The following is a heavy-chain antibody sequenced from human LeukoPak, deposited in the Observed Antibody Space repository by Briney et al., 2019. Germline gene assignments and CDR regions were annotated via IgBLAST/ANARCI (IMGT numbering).Heavy chain of an antibody. CDR3: ARDPRLYYYGMDV. CDR1: GGTFSSYA. D-gene: IGHD6-25*01. J-gene: IGHJ6*02. CDR2: IIPILGIA. Sequence: ASVKVSCKASGGTFSSYAISWVRQAPGQGLEWMGRIIPILGIANYAQKFQGRVTITADKSTSTAYMELSSLRSEDTAVYYCARDPRLYYYGMDVWGQGTTVTVSS. V-gene: IGHV1-69*04.